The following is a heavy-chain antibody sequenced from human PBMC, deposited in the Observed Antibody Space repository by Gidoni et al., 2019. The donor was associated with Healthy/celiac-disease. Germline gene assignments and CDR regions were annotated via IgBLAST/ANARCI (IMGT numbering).Heavy chain of an antibody. V-gene: IGHV4-39*01. D-gene: IGHD6-19*01. CDR1: GGSISSSSYY. CDR2: ISYSGSH. J-gene: IGHJ5*02. Sequence: QLQLQESGPGLVKPSETLSLTCTVAGGSISSSSYYWGWIRQPPGKGLAWIGSISYSGSHYYTPSLKRRVTISVDTSKNQFSLKLSSVTAADTAVYYCARHVFGGWYNWFDPWGQGTLVTVSS. CDR3: ARHVFGGWYNWFDP.